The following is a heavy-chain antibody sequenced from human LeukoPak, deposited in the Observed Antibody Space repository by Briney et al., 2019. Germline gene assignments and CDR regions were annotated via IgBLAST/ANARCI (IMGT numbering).Heavy chain of an antibody. CDR3: AREVAAAGTPTSLGVYYYMDV. CDR1: GYTFTGYY. V-gene: IGHV1-2*02. Sequence: ASVKVSCKASGYTFTGYYMHWVRQAPGQGLEWMGWINPNSGGTNYAQKFQGRVTMTRDTSISTAYMELSRLRSDDTAVYYCAREVAAAGTPTSLGVYYYMDVWGKGTTVTISS. J-gene: IGHJ6*03. CDR2: INPNSGGT. D-gene: IGHD6-13*01.